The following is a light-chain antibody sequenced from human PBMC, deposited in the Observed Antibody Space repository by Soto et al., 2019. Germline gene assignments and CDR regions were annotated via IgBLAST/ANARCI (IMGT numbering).Light chain of an antibody. CDR3: LQHNDYPYT. Sequence: DIQMTQSPSSLSASVGDRVTITCRASQDIRSDLGWYQQKPGKAPKRLIYAASRLQSGVPSRFSAGGSGTEFILTISSLQPEDFATYYCLQHNDYPYTFGQGTKVEIK. V-gene: IGKV1-17*01. CDR2: AAS. J-gene: IGKJ2*01. CDR1: QDIRSD.